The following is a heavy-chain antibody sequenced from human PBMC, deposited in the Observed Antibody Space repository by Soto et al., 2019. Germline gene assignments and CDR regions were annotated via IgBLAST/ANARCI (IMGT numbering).Heavy chain of an antibody. V-gene: IGHV4-59*01. CDR3: ARGEFDSSGYYSFDS. CDR2: VYYSGTT. CDR1: GGSMRTYY. Sequence: QVQLQESGPGLVKTSETLSLTCTVSGGSMRTYYWSWIRQPPGKGLEWIGFVYYSGTTKFNPSLKSRVTISVDPSKNQFSLKLSSVTAADTAVYYCARGEFDSSGYYSFDSWGQGTLVTVSS. J-gene: IGHJ4*02. D-gene: IGHD3-22*01.